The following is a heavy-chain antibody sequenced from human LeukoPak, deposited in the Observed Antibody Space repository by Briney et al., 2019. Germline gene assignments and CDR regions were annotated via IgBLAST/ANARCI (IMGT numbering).Heavy chain of an antibody. CDR2: ISSSSSYT. D-gene: IGHD2-15*01. CDR3: AKDCSGGSCYDY. J-gene: IGHJ4*02. Sequence: TGGSLRLSCAASGFTFSDYYMSWIRQAPGKGLEWVSYISSSSSYTNYADSVKGRFTISRDNAKNSLYLQMNSLTPEDTAVYFCAKDCSGGSCYDYWGQGTLVTVSS. V-gene: IGHV3-11*03. CDR1: GFTFSDYY.